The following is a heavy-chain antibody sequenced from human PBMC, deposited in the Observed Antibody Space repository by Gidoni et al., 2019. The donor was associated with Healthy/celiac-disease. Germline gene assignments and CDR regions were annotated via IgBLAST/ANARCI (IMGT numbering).Heavy chain of an antibody. CDR3: ASYVF. Sequence: QVQLVESGGGVVQPGRSLRLSCAASGFTFSSYAMPWVRQAPGKGLEWVAVISYDGSNKYYADSVKGRFTISRDNSKNTLYLQMNSLRAEDTAVYYCASYVFWGQGTLVTVSS. D-gene: IGHD3-16*01. CDR1: GFTFSSYA. CDR2: ISYDGSNK. V-gene: IGHV3-30-3*01. J-gene: IGHJ4*02.